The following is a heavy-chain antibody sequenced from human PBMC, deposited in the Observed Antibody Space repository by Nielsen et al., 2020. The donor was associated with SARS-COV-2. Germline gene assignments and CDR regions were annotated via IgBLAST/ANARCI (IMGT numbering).Heavy chain of an antibody. CDR3: ARAPITMIVVVNAFDI. D-gene: IGHD3-22*01. Sequence: SVTLSLTCTVSGGSISSGGYYWSWISQHLGKGLEWFGYTYYSGSTYYNPSLKSRVTISVDSSKNQFSLKLSSVTAADTAVYYCARAPITMIVVVNAFDIWGQGTMVTVSS. V-gene: IGHV4-31*03. CDR2: TYYSGST. CDR1: GGSISSGGYY. J-gene: IGHJ3*02.